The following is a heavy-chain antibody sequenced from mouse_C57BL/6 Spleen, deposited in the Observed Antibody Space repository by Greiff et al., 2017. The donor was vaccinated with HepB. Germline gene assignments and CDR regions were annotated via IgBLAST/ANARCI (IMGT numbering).Heavy chain of an antibody. Sequence: QVQLQQSGAELVMPGASVKLSCKASGYTFTSYWMHWVKQRPGQGLEWIGEIDPSDSYTNYNQKFKGKSTLTVDKSSSTAYMQLSSLTSEDSAVYYCARRGDDSFAYWGQGTLVTVSA. CDR2: IDPSDSYT. J-gene: IGHJ3*01. CDR3: ARRGDDSFAY. D-gene: IGHD2-4*01. V-gene: IGHV1-69*01. CDR1: GYTFTSYW.